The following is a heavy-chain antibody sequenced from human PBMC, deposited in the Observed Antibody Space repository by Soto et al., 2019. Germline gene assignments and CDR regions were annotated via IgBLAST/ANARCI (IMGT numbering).Heavy chain of an antibody. CDR3: ARDDSSGYSLDY. V-gene: IGHV3-30-3*01. J-gene: IGHJ4*02. CDR2: ISYDGSNK. CDR1: GFTFSSYA. Sequence: GGSLRLSCAASGFTFSSYAMHWVRQAPGKGLEWVAVISYDGSNKYYADSVKGRFTISRDNSKNTLYLQMNSLRAEDTAVYYCARDDSSGYSLDYWGQGTLVTVSS. D-gene: IGHD3-22*01.